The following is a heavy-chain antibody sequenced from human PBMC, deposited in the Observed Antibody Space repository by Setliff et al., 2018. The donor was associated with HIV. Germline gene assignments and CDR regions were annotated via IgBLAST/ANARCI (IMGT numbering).Heavy chain of an antibody. CDR1: GFTFSTYW. CDR2: INNDGRKT. D-gene: IGHD5-12*01. CDR3: ARDSLVAAMGASAFDI. V-gene: IGHV3-74*03. Sequence: PGGSLRLSCAASGFTFSTYWMHWVRQAPGKGLVWVSHINNDGRKTTYADSVKGRFTITRDNAENSLYLQMNSLRVEDTAVYYCARDSLVAAMGASAFDIWGHGTMVTVSS. J-gene: IGHJ3*02.